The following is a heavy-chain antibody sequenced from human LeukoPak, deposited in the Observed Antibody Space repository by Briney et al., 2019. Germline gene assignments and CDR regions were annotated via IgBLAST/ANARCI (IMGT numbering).Heavy chain of an antibody. CDR2: ISYDGSNK. J-gene: IGHJ4*02. CDR1: GFTFSSYG. CDR3: ARRSDYGGNGNYFDY. V-gene: IGHV3-30*03. Sequence: PGGSLRLSCAASGFTFSSYGMHWVRQAPGKGLEWVAVISYDGSNKYYADSVKGRFTISRDNSRNTLYLQMNSLRAEDTAVYYCARRSDYGGNGNYFDYWGQGTPVTVSS. D-gene: IGHD4-23*01.